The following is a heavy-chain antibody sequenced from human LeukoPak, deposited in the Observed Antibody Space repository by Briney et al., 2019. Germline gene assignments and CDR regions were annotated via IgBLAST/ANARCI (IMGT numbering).Heavy chain of an antibody. V-gene: IGHV3-7*03. CDR2: IKQDGSEK. D-gene: IGHD6-13*01. J-gene: IGHJ6*03. CDR3: ASSRPPPSSSWYAISYYYYMDV. Sequence: GGSLRLSCAASGFAFSSYWMSWVRQAPGKGLEWVANIKQDGSEKYYVDSVKGRFTISRDNSKNTLYLQMNSLRAEDTAVYYCASSRPPPSSSWYAISYYYYMDVWGKGTTVTISS. CDR1: GFAFSSYW.